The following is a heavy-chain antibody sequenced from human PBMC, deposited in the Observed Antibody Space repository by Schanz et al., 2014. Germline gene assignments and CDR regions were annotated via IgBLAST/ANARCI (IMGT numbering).Heavy chain of an antibody. CDR2: IIPILGIA. CDR3: ASSGAGYSSSWDFDY. V-gene: IGHV1-69*02. Sequence: QLQLVQSGAEVKKPGSSVKVSCKASGGTFSSFGINWVRQAPGQGLEWMGRIIPILGIANYAQKFQGRVTITADKSTFTAYMDVSSLRSEDTAVYYCASSGAGYSSSWDFDYWGQGTLVTVSS. J-gene: IGHJ4*02. D-gene: IGHD6-13*01. CDR1: GGTFSSFG.